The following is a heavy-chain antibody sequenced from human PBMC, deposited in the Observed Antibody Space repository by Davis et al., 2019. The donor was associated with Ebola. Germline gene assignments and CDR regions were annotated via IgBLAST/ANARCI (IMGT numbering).Heavy chain of an antibody. V-gene: IGHV1-8*03. CDR1: GYTFTGYY. CDR2: MNPNSGNT. Sequence: ASVKVSCKASGYTFTGYYMHWVRQATGQGLEWMGWMNPNSGNTGYAQKFQGIVTITRNTSISTAYMELSSRRSEDTAVYYCARGRRSSWYSYHYYYMDVWGKGTTVTVSS. J-gene: IGHJ6*03. CDR3: ARGRRSSWYSYHYYYMDV. D-gene: IGHD6-13*01.